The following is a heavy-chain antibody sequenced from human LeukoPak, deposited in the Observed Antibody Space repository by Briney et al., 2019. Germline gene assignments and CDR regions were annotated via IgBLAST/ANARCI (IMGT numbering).Heavy chain of an antibody. CDR3: AKDLTCGGSCYSDY. CDR1: GFTFSSYA. Sequence: HPGGSLRLSCAASGFTFSSYAMSWVRQAPGKGLEWVSAISGSGGSTYYADSVKGRFTISRDNSKNTLYLQMNSLRAEDTAVYYCAKDLTCGGSCYSDYWGQGTLVTVSS. D-gene: IGHD2-15*01. CDR2: ISGSGGST. J-gene: IGHJ4*02. V-gene: IGHV3-23*01.